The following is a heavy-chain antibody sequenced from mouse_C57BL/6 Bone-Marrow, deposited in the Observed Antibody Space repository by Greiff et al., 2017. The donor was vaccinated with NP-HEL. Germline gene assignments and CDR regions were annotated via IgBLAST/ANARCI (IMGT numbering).Heavy chain of an antibody. V-gene: IGHV1-26*01. CDR2: INPNNGGT. CDR1: GYTFTDYY. J-gene: IGHJ4*01. Sequence: DVKLVESGPELVKPGASVKISCKASGYTFTDYYMNWVKQSHGKSLEWIGDINPNNGGTSYNQKFKGKATLTVDKSSSTAYMELRSLTSEDSAVYYCARATYYDYDGAMDYWGQGTSVTVSS. D-gene: IGHD2-4*01. CDR3: ARATYYDYDGAMDY.